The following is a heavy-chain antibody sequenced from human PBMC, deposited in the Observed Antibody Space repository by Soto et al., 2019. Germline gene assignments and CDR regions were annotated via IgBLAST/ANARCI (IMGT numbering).Heavy chain of an antibody. J-gene: IGHJ4*02. CDR2: ISAHNGNT. CDR3: ARGRYGDY. Sequence: QVHLVQSGAEVKKPGASVKVSCKGSGYAFTTYGITWVRQAPGQGLEWMGWISAHNGNTNYAQKLQGRATVTRDTSTSTAYMELRSLKSDDTAVYYGARGRYGDYWGQGALVTVSS. CDR1: GYAFTTYG. D-gene: IGHD4-17*01. V-gene: IGHV1-18*01.